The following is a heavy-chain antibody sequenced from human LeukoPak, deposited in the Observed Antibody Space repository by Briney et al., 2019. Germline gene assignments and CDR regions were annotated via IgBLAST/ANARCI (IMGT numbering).Heavy chain of an antibody. V-gene: IGHV4-30-2*01. CDR2: IYHSGST. CDR3: ARGSDVIVPAAAEVFDY. D-gene: IGHD2-2*01. Sequence: SQTLSLTCSVSGGSISSGGYYWSWIRQPPGKGLEWIGYIYHSGSTYYNPSLKSRVTMSVDRSKNQFSLKLSSVTAADTAMYYCARGSDVIVPAAAEVFDYWGQGTLVTVSS. CDR1: GGSISSGGYY. J-gene: IGHJ4*02.